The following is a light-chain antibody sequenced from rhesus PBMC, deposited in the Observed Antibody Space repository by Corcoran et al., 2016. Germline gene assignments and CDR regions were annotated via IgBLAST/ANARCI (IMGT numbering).Light chain of an antibody. CDR1: QSVGSY. Sequence: ETVVTQSPATLALSPGERATLSCRASQSVGSYLAWYQQKPGQAPRLLIFGASSRATGTPDRFSGSGSGTDFTLTISSLEPEDFAVYYCLQHSNWPRTFGQGAKVEIK. V-gene: IGKV3-24*04. CDR3: LQHSNWPRT. CDR2: GAS. J-gene: IGKJ1*01.